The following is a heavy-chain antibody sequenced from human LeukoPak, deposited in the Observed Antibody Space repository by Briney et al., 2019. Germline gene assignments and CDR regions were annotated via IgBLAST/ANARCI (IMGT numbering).Heavy chain of an antibody. CDR3: AREGVFYGSGSAFDF. CDR1: GDTSTRYY. D-gene: IGHD3-10*01. Sequence: GASVRVSCKATGDTSTRYYIHWVRQAPGQGLEWMGIINPSGGTTSYAQKFQGKVTMTRDTSTSTVYMELNSLTSEDTAVYYCAREGVFYGSGSAFDFWGQGTMVTVTS. CDR2: INPSGGTT. V-gene: IGHV1-46*01. J-gene: IGHJ3*01.